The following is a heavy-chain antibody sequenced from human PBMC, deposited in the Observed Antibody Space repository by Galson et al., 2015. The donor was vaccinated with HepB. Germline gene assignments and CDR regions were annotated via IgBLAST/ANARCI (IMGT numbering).Heavy chain of an antibody. J-gene: IGHJ6*02. D-gene: IGHD3-22*01. CDR3: AGYYDSGGYYNNDYYYYAMDV. CDR2: IIPIFDTA. V-gene: IGHV1-69*06. Sequence: SVTVSCKASGGTFSNFAISWVRQAPGQGLEWMGGIIPIFDTANYAQKFQGRVTITADTSTSTAYMELSSLRSEDTALYYCAGYYDSGGYYNNDYYYYAMDVWGQGTTVTVSS. CDR1: GGTFSNFA.